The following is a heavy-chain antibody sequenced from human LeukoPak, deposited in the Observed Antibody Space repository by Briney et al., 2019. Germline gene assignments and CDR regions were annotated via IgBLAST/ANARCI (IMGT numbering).Heavy chain of an antibody. CDR3: ARAHDRGYYYGFDY. J-gene: IGHJ4*02. D-gene: IGHD3-22*01. CDR2: IYSAGNT. V-gene: IGHV3-66*01. Sequence: PGGSLRLSCAASGFTVSSNYMSWVRPAPGKGLEWVPVIYSAGNTYYADSVQGRFTMSRENPENTLYLQMNSLRAEDTAVYYCARAHDRGYYYGFDYWGQGTLVTVSS. CDR1: GFTVSSNY.